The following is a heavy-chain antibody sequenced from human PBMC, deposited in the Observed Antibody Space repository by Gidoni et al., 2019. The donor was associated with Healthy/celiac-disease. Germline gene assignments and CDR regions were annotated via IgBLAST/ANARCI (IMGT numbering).Heavy chain of an antibody. D-gene: IGHD4-17*01. CDR1: GGSFSGYY. Sequence: QVQLQQWGAGLLKPSETLSLTCAVYGGSFSGYYWSWIRQPPGKGLEWIGEINHSGSTNYNPSLKSRVTISVDTSKNQFSLKLSSVTAADTAVYYCARNQKSTVTKKRLYYYYMDVWGKGTTVTVSS. CDR2: INHSGST. CDR3: ARNQKSTVTKKRLYYYYMDV. J-gene: IGHJ6*03. V-gene: IGHV4-34*01.